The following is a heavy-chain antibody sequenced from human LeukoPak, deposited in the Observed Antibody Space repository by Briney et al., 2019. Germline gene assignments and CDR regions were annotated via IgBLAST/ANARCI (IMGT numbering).Heavy chain of an antibody. CDR3: ARQGQKVGATRYYYYYMDV. J-gene: IGHJ6*03. Sequence: PSETLSLTCTVSGGSISSYYWSWIRQPPGKGLEWIGYIYTSGSTNYNPSLKSRVTISVDTSKNQFSLKLSSVTAADTAVYYCARQGQKVGATRYYYYYMDVWGKGTTVTVSS. CDR1: GGSISSYY. V-gene: IGHV4-4*09. CDR2: IYTSGST. D-gene: IGHD1-26*01.